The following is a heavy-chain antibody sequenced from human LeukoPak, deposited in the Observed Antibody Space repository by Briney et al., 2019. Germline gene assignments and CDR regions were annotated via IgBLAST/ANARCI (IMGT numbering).Heavy chain of an antibody. CDR1: GDSISRSTYD. D-gene: IGHD6-25*01. J-gene: IGHJ4*02. CDR3: ARSSGTGTFSY. Sequence: SETLSLTCTVSGDSISRSTYDWAWIRQPPGKGLEWIGSVYYGRSPYYNPSLESRATISVDTSKNHFSLKMSSVTAADTAVYYCARSSGTGTFSYWGQGTLVTVSS. CDR2: VYYGRSP. V-gene: IGHV4-39*02.